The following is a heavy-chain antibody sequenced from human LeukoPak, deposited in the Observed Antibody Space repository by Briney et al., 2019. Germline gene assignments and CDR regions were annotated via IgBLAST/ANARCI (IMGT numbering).Heavy chain of an antibody. D-gene: IGHD7-27*01. J-gene: IGHJ4*02. CDR2: ISGSGGST. CDR3: VQDWAWGAFGS. CDR1: GFTFSSYG. V-gene: IGHV3-23*01. Sequence: GGTLRLSCAASGFTFSSYGMSWVRQAPGKGLEWVSAISGSGGSTYYADSVKGRFTISRDNSKNMVFLQMHSLRAEDTAVYYCVQDWAWGAFGSWGQGTLVTVSS.